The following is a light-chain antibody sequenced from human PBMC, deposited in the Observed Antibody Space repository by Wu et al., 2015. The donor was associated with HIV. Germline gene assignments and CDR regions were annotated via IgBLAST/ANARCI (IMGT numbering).Light chain of an antibody. CDR1: QSIRNN. J-gene: IGKJ1*01. V-gene: IGKV3-15*01. CDR2: AAY. CDR3: QQYNKWPRS. Sequence: ETVMTQSPATLSVSPGASATLSCRASQSIRNNLAWYQQKPGQGPRLLIYAAYTRATGIPSRFSGGGSGTEFTLTISSLQSEDFAVYYCQQYNKWPRSFGQGTKVEVK.